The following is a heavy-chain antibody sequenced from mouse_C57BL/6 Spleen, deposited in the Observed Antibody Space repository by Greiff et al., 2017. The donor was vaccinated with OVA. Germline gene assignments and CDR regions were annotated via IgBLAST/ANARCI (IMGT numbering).Heavy chain of an antibody. CDR3: ASGGGLRRYFDY. D-gene: IGHD2-4*01. Sequence: QVQLQQPGAELVMPGASVKLSCKASGYTFTSYWMHWVKQRPGQGLEWIGEIDPSDRYTNYNQKFKGKSTLTVDKSSITAYMQLSSLTSEDSAVYYCASGGGLRRYFDYWGQGTTLTVSS. J-gene: IGHJ2*01. CDR1: GYTFTSYW. CDR2: IDPSDRYT. V-gene: IGHV1-69*01.